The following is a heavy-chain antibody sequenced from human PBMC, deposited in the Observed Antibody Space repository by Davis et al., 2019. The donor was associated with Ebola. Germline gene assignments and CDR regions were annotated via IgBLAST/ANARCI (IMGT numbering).Heavy chain of an antibody. Sequence: GESLKISCAASGFTFSTYAMTWVRQAPGKGLEWVSTISGSGDSTYYADSVKGRFTISRDNSKNTLYLQMNSLRAEDTAVHYCARTYSSAWFLPVDSWGQGTLVTVSS. V-gene: IGHV3-23*01. CDR1: GFTFSTYA. D-gene: IGHD6-19*01. CDR3: ARTYSSAWFLPVDS. CDR2: ISGSGDST. J-gene: IGHJ5*01.